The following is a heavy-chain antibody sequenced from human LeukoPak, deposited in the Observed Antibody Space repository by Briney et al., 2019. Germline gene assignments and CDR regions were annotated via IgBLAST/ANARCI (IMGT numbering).Heavy chain of an antibody. J-gene: IGHJ4*02. CDR2: ISGSDGNT. CDR1: GFTFSYYW. V-gene: IGHV3-23*01. Sequence: GGSLRLSCAASGFTFSYYWMHWVRQAPGEGLEWVSAISGSDGNTYYADSVKGRFTISRDDSKNTLYLQMNRLRAEDTALYYCAKAATFYYGSDLWGQGILVAVSS. CDR3: AKAATFYYGSDL. D-gene: IGHD3-10*01.